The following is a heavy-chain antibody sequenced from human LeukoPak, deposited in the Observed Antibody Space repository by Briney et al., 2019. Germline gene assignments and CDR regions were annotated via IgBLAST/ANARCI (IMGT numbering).Heavy chain of an antibody. Sequence: GGSLRLSCAASGFTVSSNYMSWVRQAPGKGLEWVSVIFSGGTTYYADSVKGRFTISRHNSENTLYLQMNSLRGEDTAVYYCAGGVLGYSYGFDCWGQGTLVTVSS. CDR3: AGGVLGYSYGFDC. J-gene: IGHJ4*02. CDR1: GFTVSSNY. D-gene: IGHD5-18*01. V-gene: IGHV3-53*04. CDR2: IFSGGTT.